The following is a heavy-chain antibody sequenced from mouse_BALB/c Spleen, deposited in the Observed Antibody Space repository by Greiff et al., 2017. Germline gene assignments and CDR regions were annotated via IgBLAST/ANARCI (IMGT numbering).Heavy chain of an antibody. CDR2: IDPANGNT. CDR1: GFNIKDTY. D-gene: IGHD2-4*01. J-gene: IGHJ4*01. V-gene: IGHV14-3*02. Sequence: DVKLQESGAELVKPGASVKLSCTASGFNIKDTYMHWVKQRPEQGLEWIGRIDPANGNTKYDPKFQGKATITADTSSNTAYLQLSSLTSEDTAVYYCARSDYDVGAMDYWGQGTSVTVSS. CDR3: ARSDYDVGAMDY.